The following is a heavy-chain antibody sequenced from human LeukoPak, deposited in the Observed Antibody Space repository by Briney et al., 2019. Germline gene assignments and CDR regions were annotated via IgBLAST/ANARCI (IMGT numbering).Heavy chain of an antibody. CDR3: AKDRPLTGTRYYFDY. Sequence: PGGSLRLSCAASGFTFSSYGMHWVRQAPGKGLEWVAFIRYDGSNKYYADSVKGRFTISRDNSKNTLYLQMNSLRAEDTAVYYCAKDRPLTGTRYYFDYWGQGTLVTVSS. CDR2: IRYDGSNK. V-gene: IGHV3-30*02. CDR1: GFTFSSYG. J-gene: IGHJ4*02. D-gene: IGHD1-7*01.